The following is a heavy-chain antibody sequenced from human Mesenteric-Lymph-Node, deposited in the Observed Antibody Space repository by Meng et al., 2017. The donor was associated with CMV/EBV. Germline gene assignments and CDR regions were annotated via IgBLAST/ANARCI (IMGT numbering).Heavy chain of an antibody. CDR2: ISSSSSYI. J-gene: IGHJ4*02. Sequence: GESLKISCAASGFTVSSYSMNWVRQAPGKGLEWVSSISSSSSYIYYADSVKGRFTISRDNAKNSLYLQMNSLRAEDTAVYYCASPRATGFDYWGQGTLVTVSS. D-gene: IGHD5-12*01. CDR1: GFTVSSYS. V-gene: IGHV3-21*01. CDR3: ASPRATGFDY.